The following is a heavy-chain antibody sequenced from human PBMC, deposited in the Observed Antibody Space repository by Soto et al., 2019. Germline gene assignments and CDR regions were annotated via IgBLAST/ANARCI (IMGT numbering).Heavy chain of an antibody. D-gene: IGHD2-21*02. CDR1: GFTFSSYW. V-gene: IGHV3-74*01. CDR2: INSDGSST. Sequence: GGSLRLSCAASGFTFSSYWMHWVRQAPGKGLVWVSRINSDGSSTSYADSVKGRFTISRDNAKNTLYLQMNSLRAEDTAVYYCARRTDCGGDCYLIDYWGQGTLVTVSS. CDR3: ARRTDCGGDCYLIDY. J-gene: IGHJ4*02.